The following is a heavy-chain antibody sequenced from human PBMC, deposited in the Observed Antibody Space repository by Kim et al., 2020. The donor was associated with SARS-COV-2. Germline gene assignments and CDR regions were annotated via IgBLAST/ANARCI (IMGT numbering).Heavy chain of an antibody. CDR3: ARWKDGSARADTAMVIPYYYYGMDV. D-gene: IGHD5-18*01. J-gene: IGHJ6*02. Sequence: SETLSLTCAVYGGSFSGYYWSWIRQPPGKGLEWIGEINHSGSTNYNPSLKSRVTISVDTSKNQFSLKLSSVTAADTAVYYCARWKDGSARADTAMVIPYYYYGMDVWGQGTTVTVSS. CDR1: GGSFSGYY. V-gene: IGHV4-34*01. CDR2: INHSGST.